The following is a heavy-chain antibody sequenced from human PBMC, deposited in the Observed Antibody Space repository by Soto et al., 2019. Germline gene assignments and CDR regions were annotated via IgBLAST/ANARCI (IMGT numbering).Heavy chain of an antibody. CDR3: ARSSSSLYYYYGMDV. CDR2: IRGFSPYT. CDR1: GFTFRTYT. J-gene: IGHJ6*02. V-gene: IGHV3-21*01. D-gene: IGHD6-6*01. Sequence: GGSLRLSCVASGFTFRTYTMNWVRQAPGKGLEWVSGIRGFSPYTFYAESAKGRFTISRDNSKNTLYLQMNSLRAEDTAVYYCARSSSSLYYYYGMDVWGQGTTVTVSS.